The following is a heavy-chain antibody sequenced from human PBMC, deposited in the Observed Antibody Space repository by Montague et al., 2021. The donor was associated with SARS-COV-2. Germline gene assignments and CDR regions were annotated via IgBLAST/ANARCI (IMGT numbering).Heavy chain of an antibody. CDR3: ARVVMETSMDNAFDI. J-gene: IGHJ3*02. V-gene: IGHV4-59*11. Sequence: SETLSLTCTVSGASISSHFWTWVRRPPGKGLEWIGYIYYSGSTNYNPSLKTRVTVSVDRSKNHFSLKLESVTAADTAVYYCARVVMETSMDNAFDIWGQGTMVTVSS. CDR2: IYYSGST. CDR1: GASISSHF. D-gene: IGHD5-18*01.